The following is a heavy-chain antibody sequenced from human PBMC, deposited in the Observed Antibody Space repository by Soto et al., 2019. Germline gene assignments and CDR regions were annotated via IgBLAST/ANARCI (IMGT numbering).Heavy chain of an antibody. Sequence: ASVKVSCKASGYTFTSYDINWVRQATGQGLEWMGWMNPNSGNTGYAQKFKGRVTMTRNTSISTAYMELSSLRSEDTAVYYCARGLFWAAYYYMDVWGKGTTVTVSS. CDR2: MNPNSGNT. CDR3: ARGLFWAAYYYMDV. D-gene: IGHD3-16*01. CDR1: GYTFTSYD. J-gene: IGHJ6*03. V-gene: IGHV1-8*01.